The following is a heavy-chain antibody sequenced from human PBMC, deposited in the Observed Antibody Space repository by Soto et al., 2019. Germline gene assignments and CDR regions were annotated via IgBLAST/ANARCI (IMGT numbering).Heavy chain of an antibody. D-gene: IGHD6-13*01. Sequence: SETMCLTCSVAGGSISSSVYYWGWIRQPPGKGLGWIGRLYYSASNYYNPSLKSRVTIAVDTSKNQFSLKLSSVTAADTAVYYCARHVLDIAAAFIDYWGQGTLVTVS. CDR3: ARHVLDIAAAFIDY. J-gene: IGHJ4*02. CDR2: LYYSASN. V-gene: IGHV4-39*01. CDR1: GGSISSSVYY.